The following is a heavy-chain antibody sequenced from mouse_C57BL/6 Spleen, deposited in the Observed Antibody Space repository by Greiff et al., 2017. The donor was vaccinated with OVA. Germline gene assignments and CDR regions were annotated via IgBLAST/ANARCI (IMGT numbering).Heavy chain of an antibody. Sequence: EVQLVESGGGLVQPGGSMKLSCVASGFTFSNYWMNWVRQSPEKGLEWVAQIRLKSDNYATHYAESVKGRFTISRDDSKRSVYLQMNNVRAEDTGIYYCTTIYYYAMDYWGQGTSVTVSS. CDR2: IRLKSDNYAT. CDR1: GFTFSNYW. CDR3: TTIYYYAMDY. J-gene: IGHJ4*01. V-gene: IGHV6-3*01.